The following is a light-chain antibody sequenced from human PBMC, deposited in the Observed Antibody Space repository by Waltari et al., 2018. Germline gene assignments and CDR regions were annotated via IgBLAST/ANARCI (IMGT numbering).Light chain of an antibody. CDR3: QSAYSTGSDVV. J-gene: IGLJ3*02. CDR1: PVTGPY. CDR2: KDT. V-gene: IGLV3-25*03. Sequence: SYDLPPPPSVTVSPGQTARIGGSRAPVTGPYPQWDQQRLGRAPGVVIYKDTKRPSVIVERFSGASSGKTVTLTISGVQAEDEADDYCQSAYSTGSDVVFGGGTKLTVL.